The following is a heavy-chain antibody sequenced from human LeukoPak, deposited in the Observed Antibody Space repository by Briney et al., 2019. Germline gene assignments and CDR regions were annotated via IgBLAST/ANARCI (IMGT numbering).Heavy chain of an antibody. CDR2: IYTSGST. CDR3: ARGIRLGYGSGRDWFDP. CDR1: GGFISSYY. D-gene: IGHD3-10*01. Sequence: SETLSLTCTVSGGFISSYYWSWIRQPAGKGLEWIGRIYTSGSTNYNPSLKSRVTMSVDTSKNQFSLKLNSVTAADTAVYYCARGIRLGYGSGRDWFDPWGQGILVTVSS. J-gene: IGHJ5*02. V-gene: IGHV4-4*07.